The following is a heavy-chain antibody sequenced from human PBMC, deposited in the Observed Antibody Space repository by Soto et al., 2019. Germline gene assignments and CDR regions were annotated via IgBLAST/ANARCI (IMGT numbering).Heavy chain of an antibody. J-gene: IGHJ4*02. V-gene: IGHV3-21*01. CDR1: GFTFSSYS. D-gene: IGHD3-10*01. CDR2: ISSSSSYI. CDR3: ARDDGSGSYLLDY. Sequence: GGSLRLSCAASGFTFSSYSMNWVRQAPGKGLECVSSISSSSSYIYYADSVKGRFTISRDNAKNSLYLQMNSLRAEDTAVYYCARDDGSGSYLLDYWGQGTLVTVSS.